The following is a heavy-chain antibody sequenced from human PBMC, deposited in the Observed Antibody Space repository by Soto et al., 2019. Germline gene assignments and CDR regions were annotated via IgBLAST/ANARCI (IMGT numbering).Heavy chain of an antibody. CDR2: IYYSGST. CDR1: GGSISSYY. Sequence: SETLSLTCTASGGSISSYYWSWIRQPPGKGLEWIGYIYYSGSTNYNPSLKSRVTMTTDTSTSTAYMELRSLRSDDTAVYYCARDQVIPYDCLFDYWGQGTLVTVSS. D-gene: IGHD2-21*02. V-gene: IGHV4-59*01. J-gene: IGHJ4*02. CDR3: ARDQVIPYDCLFDY.